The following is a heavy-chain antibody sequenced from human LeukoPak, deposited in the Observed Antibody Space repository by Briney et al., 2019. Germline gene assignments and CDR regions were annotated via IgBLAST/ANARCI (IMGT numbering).Heavy chain of an antibody. J-gene: IGHJ4*02. D-gene: IGHD5-24*01. CDR3: ARSNDGSYVFDY. Sequence: PGGSLRLSCAASGFTFSSYWMSWVRQAPGKGLEWVANIKQDGSEEVYVDSVKGRFTISRDSAKNSLYLQMNSLRADDTAVFYCARSNDGSYVFDYWGQGTLVTVSS. CDR2: IKQDGSEE. V-gene: IGHV3-7*05. CDR1: GFTFSSYW.